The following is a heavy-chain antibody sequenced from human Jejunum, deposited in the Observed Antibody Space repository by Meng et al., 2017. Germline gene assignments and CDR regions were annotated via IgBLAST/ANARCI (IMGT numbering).Heavy chain of an antibody. CDR2: INADGSI. CDR1: GFIVSGNY. J-gene: IGHJ4*02. V-gene: IGHV3-53*01. D-gene: IGHD3-16*01. CDR3: ARDRGQGGFCDY. Sequence: GGSRRLSCVASGFIVSGNYMNWVRQAPGKGLEWVSVINADGSIHYADSVRGRFTISRDNSKNMVFLQMSRLRAEDTAVYYCARDRGQGGFCDYWGQGTQVTVSS.